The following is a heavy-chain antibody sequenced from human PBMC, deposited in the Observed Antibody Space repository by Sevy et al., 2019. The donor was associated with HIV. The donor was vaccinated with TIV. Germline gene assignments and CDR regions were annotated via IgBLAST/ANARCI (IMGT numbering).Heavy chain of an antibody. V-gene: IGHV3-23*01. D-gene: IGHD3-3*01. CDR1: GFTFINYA. J-gene: IGHJ5*02. Sequence: GSLRLSCAASGFTFINYAMTWVRQAPGKGLEWVSSIYPNGDVTFYAESVKGRFIISRDSSKNTLFLQMNSLRAEDTAVYYCAKVGYYDFWSGYKWFDPWGQGTLVTVSS. CDR2: IYPNGDVT. CDR3: AKVGYYDFWSGYKWFDP.